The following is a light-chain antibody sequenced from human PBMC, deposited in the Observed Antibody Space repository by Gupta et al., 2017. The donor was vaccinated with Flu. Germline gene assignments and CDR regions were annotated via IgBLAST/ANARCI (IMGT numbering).Light chain of an antibody. Sequence: ERIPPSCRASQNVRSNSLAWYQQKPGQAPRLLIYGASSRATGISDNFRGSGSGTDFSLTISRLEPEDFAVYYCQQYGSSPGTFGQGTKLEIK. CDR1: QNVRSNS. CDR3: QQYGSSPGT. V-gene: IGKV3-20*01. CDR2: GAS. J-gene: IGKJ2*01.